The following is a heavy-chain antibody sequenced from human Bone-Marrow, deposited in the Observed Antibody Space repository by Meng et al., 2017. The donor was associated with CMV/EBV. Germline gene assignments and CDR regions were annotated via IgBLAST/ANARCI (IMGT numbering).Heavy chain of an antibody. CDR1: GGSISGYY. J-gene: IGHJ4*02. D-gene: IGHD1-26*01. CDR3: ARVGGYWDLDH. CDR2: IHYSGTP. V-gene: IGHV4-59*01. Sequence: SETLSLTCTVSGGSISGYYWTWIRQPPGTGLEWVAYIHYSGTPHYNPSLKSRVTMSLDTSKNQFSLNLSSVTAADTAVYYCARVGGYWDLDHWGQGTLVTASS.